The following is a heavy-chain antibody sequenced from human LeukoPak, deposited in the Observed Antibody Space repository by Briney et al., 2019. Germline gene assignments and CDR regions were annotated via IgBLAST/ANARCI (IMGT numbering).Heavy chain of an antibody. CDR3: ARVSRNYVDDYYYYMDV. CDR1: EYTFTSYD. CDR2: MNPNSGNT. J-gene: IGHJ6*03. V-gene: IGHV1-8*01. D-gene: IGHD4-17*01. Sequence: ASVKVSCKASEYTFTSYDINWVRQATGQGLEWMGWMNPNSGNTGYAQKFQGRVTMTRNTSISTAYMELSNLRSEDTAVYYCARVSRNYVDDYYYYMDVWGKGTTVTVSS.